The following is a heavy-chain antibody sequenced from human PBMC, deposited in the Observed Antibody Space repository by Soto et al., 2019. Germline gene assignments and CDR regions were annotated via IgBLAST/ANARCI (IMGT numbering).Heavy chain of an antibody. CDR1: GFTFSSYE. J-gene: IGHJ4*02. D-gene: IGHD5-18*01. Sequence: EVQLVESGGGLVQPGGSLRLSCAASGFTFSSYEMNWVRQAPGKGLEWVSYISSSGSTIYYADSVKGRLTISRDNAKNSLYLQMNSLRAADTAVYYCARVDTAMVKWGQGTLVTVSS. CDR2: ISSSGSTI. CDR3: ARVDTAMVK. V-gene: IGHV3-48*03.